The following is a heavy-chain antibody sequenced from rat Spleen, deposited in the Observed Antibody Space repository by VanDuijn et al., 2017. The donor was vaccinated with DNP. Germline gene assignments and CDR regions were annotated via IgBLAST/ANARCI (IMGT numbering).Heavy chain of an antibody. CDR2: INSAGTT. V-gene: IGHV3-3*01. D-gene: IGHD1-4*01. CDR1: GYSITSSYR. CDR3: ARWPGYNPPYAMDA. Sequence: EVQLQESGPGLVKPSQSLSLICSVTGYSITSSYRWNWIRKFPGNKLEWMGSINSAGTTKYNPSLKSRIPITRDTSKNQLFLQVNSVTTEETATYHCARWPGYNPPYAMDAWGQGTSVTVSS. J-gene: IGHJ4*01.